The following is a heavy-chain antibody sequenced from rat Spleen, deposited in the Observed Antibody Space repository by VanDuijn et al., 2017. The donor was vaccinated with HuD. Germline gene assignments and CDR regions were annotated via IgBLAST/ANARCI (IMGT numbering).Heavy chain of an antibody. V-gene: IGHV5-25*01. J-gene: IGHJ4*01. Sequence: EVQLVESDGGLVQPGRSLKLSCAASGFTFSDYYMAWVRQAPTKGLEWIATITFGGSYTYYPDSVKGRFTISRDNAKSTLYLQMDSLRSEDTATYYCATGYSSFTLYVMDAWGQGASVTVSS. CDR2: ITFGGSYT. CDR1: GFTFSDYY. CDR3: ATGYSSFTLYVMDA. D-gene: IGHD1-2*01.